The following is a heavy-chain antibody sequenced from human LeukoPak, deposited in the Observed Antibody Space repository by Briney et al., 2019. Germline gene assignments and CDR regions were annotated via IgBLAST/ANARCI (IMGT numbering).Heavy chain of an antibody. CDR2: ISYDGTKK. CDR1: GFTFSSYG. V-gene: IGHV3-30*18. J-gene: IGHJ4*02. D-gene: IGHD2-15*01. CDR3: AKGYCSGANCPFHY. Sequence: TGGSLRLSCAASGFTFSSYGMHWVRQAPGKGLEWVAVISYDGTKKYPADSLRGRFTISRDNSKYTLYLQMNSLRAEDTAMYYCAKGYCSGANCPFHYWGQGTLITVPS.